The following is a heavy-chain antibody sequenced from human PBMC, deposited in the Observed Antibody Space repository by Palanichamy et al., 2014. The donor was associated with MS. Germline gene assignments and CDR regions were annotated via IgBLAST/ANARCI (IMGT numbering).Heavy chain of an antibody. J-gene: IGHJ2*01. CDR3: ARGRRNIWGSYRYSWYFDL. CDR1: GYTFTSYD. CDR2: MNPNSGNT. V-gene: IGHV1-8*01. D-gene: IGHD3-16*02. Sequence: QVQLVQSGAEVKKPGASVKVSCKASGYTFTSYDINWVQQATGQGLERMGWMNPNSGNTGYAQKFQGRVTMTRNTSISTAYMELSSLRSEDTAVYYCARGRRNIWGSYRYSWYFDLWGRGTLVTVSS.